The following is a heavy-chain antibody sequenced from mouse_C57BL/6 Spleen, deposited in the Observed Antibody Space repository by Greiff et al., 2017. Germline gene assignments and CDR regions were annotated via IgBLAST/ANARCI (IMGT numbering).Heavy chain of an antibody. V-gene: IGHV1-59*01. CDR1: GYTFTSYW. CDR3: ARRDGYVLFDY. CDR2: IDPSDSYT. J-gene: IGHJ2*01. Sequence: VQLQQPGAELVRPGTSVKLSCKASGYTFTSYWMHWVKQRPGQGLEWIGEIDPSDSYTNYNQTFKGKATLTVDTSTSTAYMQLSSLTSEDSAVYYCARRDGYVLFDYWGQGTTLTVSS. D-gene: IGHD2-14*01.